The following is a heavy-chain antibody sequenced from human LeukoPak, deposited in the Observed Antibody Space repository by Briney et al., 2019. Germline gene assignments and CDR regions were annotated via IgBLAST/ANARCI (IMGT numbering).Heavy chain of an antibody. D-gene: IGHD4-17*01. V-gene: IGHV4-59*12. CDR2: IYYSGSS. Sequence: PSETLSLTCTVSGGYISSYYWSWIRQPPGKGLEWIGYIYYSGSSNYNPSLKSRVTISVDTSKNQISLKLSSVTAADTAVYYCTRDTGTTGEVKFDPWGQGTLVTVSS. CDR1: GGYISSYY. J-gene: IGHJ5*02. CDR3: TRDTGTTGEVKFDP.